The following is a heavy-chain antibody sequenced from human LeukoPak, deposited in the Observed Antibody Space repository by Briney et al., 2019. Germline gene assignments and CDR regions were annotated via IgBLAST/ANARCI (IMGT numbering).Heavy chain of an antibody. CDR1: GFTSRNYW. Sequence: PGGSLRLSCAGSGFTSRNYWMSWVRQAPGKGLEWVSVIYSGGSTYYADSVKGRFTISRDNSKNTLYLQMNSLRAEDTAVYYCARGLTGYSSGDDAFDIWGQGTMVTVSS. CDR3: ARGLTGYSSGDDAFDI. D-gene: IGHD6-19*01. CDR2: IYSGGST. V-gene: IGHV3-53*01. J-gene: IGHJ3*02.